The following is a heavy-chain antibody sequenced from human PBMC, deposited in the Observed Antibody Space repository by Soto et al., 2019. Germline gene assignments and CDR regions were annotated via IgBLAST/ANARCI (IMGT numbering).Heavy chain of an antibody. D-gene: IGHD5-12*01. CDR3: ARDVDIVASEPFDY. CDR1: GGSFSGYY. J-gene: IGHJ4*02. CDR2: INHSGST. V-gene: IGHV4-34*01. Sequence: PSETLSLTCAVYGGSFSGYYWSWIRQPPGKGLEWIGEINHSGSTNYNPSLKSRVTISVDTSKNQFSLKLSSVTAADTAVYYCARDVDIVASEPFDYWGQGTLVTVSS.